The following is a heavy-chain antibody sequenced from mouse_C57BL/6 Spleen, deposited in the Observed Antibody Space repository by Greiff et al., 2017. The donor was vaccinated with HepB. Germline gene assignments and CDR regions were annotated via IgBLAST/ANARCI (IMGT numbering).Heavy chain of an antibody. CDR2: ISYDGSN. CDR3: ARARKITTVVYWYFDV. D-gene: IGHD1-1*01. V-gene: IGHV3-6*01. Sequence: EVQRVESGPGLVKPSQSLSLTCSVTGYSITSGYYWNWIRQFPGNKLEWMGYISYDGSNNYNPSLKNRISITRDTSKNQFFLKLNSVTTEDTATYYCARARKITTVVYWYFDVWGTGTTVTVSS. J-gene: IGHJ1*03. CDR1: GYSITSGYY.